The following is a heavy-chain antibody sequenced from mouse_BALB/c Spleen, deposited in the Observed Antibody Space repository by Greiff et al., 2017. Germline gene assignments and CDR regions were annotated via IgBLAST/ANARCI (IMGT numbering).Heavy chain of an antibody. V-gene: IGHV14-3*02. CDR2: IDPANGNT. Sequence: EVKLMESGAELVKPGASVKLSCTASGFNIKDTYMHWVKQRPEQGLEWIGRIDPANGNTKYDPKFQGKATITADTSSNTAYLQLSSLTSEDTAVYYCARGYRYDRYFDYWGQGTTLTVSS. D-gene: IGHD2-14*01. CDR1: GFNIKDTY. J-gene: IGHJ2*01. CDR3: ARGYRYDRYFDY.